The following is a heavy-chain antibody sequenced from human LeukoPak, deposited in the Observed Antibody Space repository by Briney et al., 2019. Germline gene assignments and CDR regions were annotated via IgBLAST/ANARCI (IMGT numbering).Heavy chain of an antibody. CDR2: VYYSGST. D-gene: IGHD6-19*01. V-gene: IGHV4-39*07. Sequence: SETLSLTCTVSGGSVSTIDYYWGWIRQPPGKGLEWIGSVYYSGSTYYNAPLKSRVTISVDTSKNQFSLKLSAVTAADTAMYYCAREDAVSSDDAFDLWGQGTMVTVS. CDR3: AREDAVSSDDAFDL. CDR1: GGSVSTIDYY. J-gene: IGHJ3*01.